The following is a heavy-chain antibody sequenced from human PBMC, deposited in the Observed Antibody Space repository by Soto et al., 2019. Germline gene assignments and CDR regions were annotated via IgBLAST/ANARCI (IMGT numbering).Heavy chain of an antibody. J-gene: IGHJ3*02. CDR2: ISAYNLNT. D-gene: IGHD2-15*01. CDR1: GYTFTSYG. Sequence: ASVKVSCKASGYTFTSYGISLVRQAPGQGLELIGWISAYNLNTDYAQKLQGRLTITTDASTTTSGIELRSVRSDDTAVYYCARDRTLRAPRWSQYDAFDIWG. CDR3: ARDRTLRAPRWSQYDAFDI. V-gene: IGHV1-18*01.